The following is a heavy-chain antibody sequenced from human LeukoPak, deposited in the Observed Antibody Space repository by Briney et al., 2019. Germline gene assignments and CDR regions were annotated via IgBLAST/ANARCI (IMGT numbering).Heavy chain of an antibody. D-gene: IGHD5-24*01. V-gene: IGHV4-39*07. CDR2: IYYSGST. CDR3: ARDYSHHLGLQSFDY. Sequence: SETLSLTCTVSGGSISSSSYYWGWIRQPPGKGLEWIGSIYYSGSTYYNPSLKSRVTISVDTSKNQFSLKLSSVTAADTAVYYCARDYSHHLGLQSFDYWGQGTLVTVSS. CDR1: GGSISSSSYY. J-gene: IGHJ4*02.